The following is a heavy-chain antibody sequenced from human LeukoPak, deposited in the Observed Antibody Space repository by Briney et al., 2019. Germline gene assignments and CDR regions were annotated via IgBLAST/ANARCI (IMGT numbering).Heavy chain of an antibody. Sequence: GGSLRLSCVVSGLTFSSYGMHWVRQAPGKGLEWVGVISDDGSNEYYADSVKGRFTISRDNSKNTLYLQMNSLRTEDTAVYYCGKERSYSWTIDYWGQGTLVTVSS. CDR3: GKERSYSWTIDY. V-gene: IGHV3-30*18. D-gene: IGHD4-11*01. J-gene: IGHJ4*02. CDR2: ISDDGSNE. CDR1: GLTFSSYG.